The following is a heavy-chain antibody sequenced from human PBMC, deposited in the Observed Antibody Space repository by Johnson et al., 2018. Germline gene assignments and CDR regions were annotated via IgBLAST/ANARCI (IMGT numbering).Heavy chain of an antibody. CDR1: GFTFSGAP. D-gene: IGHD5/OR15-5a*01. J-gene: IGHJ3*02. CDR2: IRNKANYYAT. Sequence: VQLQESGGGLVQPGGSLKLSCAASGFTFSGAPIHWVRQASGKGLEWVGHIRNKANYYATEYAGSVKGRFTIPRDDSKNTAYLQMNSLKTEDTAVYYCTTRPVYRETFDIWGQGTKVTVSS. V-gene: IGHV3-73*02. CDR3: TTRPVYRETFDI.